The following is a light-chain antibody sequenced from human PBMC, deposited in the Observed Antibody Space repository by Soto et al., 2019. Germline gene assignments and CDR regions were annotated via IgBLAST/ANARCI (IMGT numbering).Light chain of an antibody. CDR3: QQRSTRPLT. CDR1: QSVSSY. V-gene: IGKV3-11*01. CDR2: DAS. J-gene: IGKJ4*01. Sequence: EIVLTQSPATLSLTPGERATLSCRASQSVSSYLAWYQQKPGQAPRLLIYDASNRATGIPARFSGSGSGTDFTLTISNLEPEDFAVYYCQQRSTRPLTFGGGTKVDIK.